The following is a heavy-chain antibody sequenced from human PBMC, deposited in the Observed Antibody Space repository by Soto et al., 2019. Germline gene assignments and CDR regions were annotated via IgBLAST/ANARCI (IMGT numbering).Heavy chain of an antibody. D-gene: IGHD6-19*01. Sequence: EVQLLESGGGLVQPGGSLRLSCAASGFTFSRYAMSWVRQAPGKGLEWVSAISGSGGSTYYADSVKGRFTISRDKSKNTLYLQMTSLRAEDTAVYYCAKDSSGHRGWYLGYFDYWGQGTLVTVSS. V-gene: IGHV3-23*01. J-gene: IGHJ4*02. CDR2: ISGSGGST. CDR1: GFTFSRYA. CDR3: AKDSSGHRGWYLGYFDY.